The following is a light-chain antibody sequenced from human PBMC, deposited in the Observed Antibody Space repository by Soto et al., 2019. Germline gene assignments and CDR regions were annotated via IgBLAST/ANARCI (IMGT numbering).Light chain of an antibody. CDR2: GAS. CDR3: QHYGSSPLT. CDR1: QSVSGSH. J-gene: IGKJ4*01. V-gene: IGKV3-20*01. Sequence: IVLTQSPGTLSLSPGERATLSCRASQSVSGSHLAWYQQKPGQAPMLLLYGASTRATGIPDRFSGSGSGTDFTLTISRVEPEDFAVFYCQHYGSSPLTFGGGTKVEIK.